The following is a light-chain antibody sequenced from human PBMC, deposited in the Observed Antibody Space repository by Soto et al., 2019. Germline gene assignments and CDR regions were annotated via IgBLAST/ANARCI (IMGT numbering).Light chain of an antibody. J-gene: IGKJ1*01. CDR3: QRYGSSPPRT. CDR2: GAS. V-gene: IGKV3-20*01. CDR1: QSVSSSY. Sequence: EIVLTQSPGTLSLSPGERATLSCRASQSVSSSYLAWYQQKPGQAPGLLIYGASSRATGIPDRFSGSGSGTDFTLTISRLEPEDFAVYYCQRYGSSPPRTFGQGTKVEIK.